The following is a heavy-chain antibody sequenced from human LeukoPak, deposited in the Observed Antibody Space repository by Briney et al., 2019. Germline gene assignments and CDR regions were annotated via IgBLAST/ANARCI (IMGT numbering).Heavy chain of an antibody. D-gene: IGHD6-13*01. Sequence: GGSLRLSCAASGFTFSSYAMNWVRQAPGKGLEWVSAISGSGGNTYYADSVKGRFSISRDNSKNTLYLQMNSLRAEDTALYYCALSLGYSSDYWGQGSLVTVSS. CDR1: GFTFSSYA. CDR3: ALSLGYSSDY. CDR2: ISGSGGNT. V-gene: IGHV3-23*01. J-gene: IGHJ4*02.